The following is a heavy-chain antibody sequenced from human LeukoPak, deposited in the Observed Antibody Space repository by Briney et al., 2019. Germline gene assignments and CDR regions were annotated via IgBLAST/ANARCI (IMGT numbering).Heavy chain of an antibody. J-gene: IGHJ4*02. D-gene: IGHD3-10*01. CDR1: GGSVSSGSYY. V-gene: IGHV4-61*01. Sequence: SETLSLTCTVSGGSVSSGSYYWSWIRQPPGKGLEWIGSIYSSVSTKYNTSLKSRVTISVDTSKNQVSLNLSSVTATDTAVYYCARDEWFGYWGQGTLVTVSS. CDR2: IYSSVST. CDR3: ARDEWFGY.